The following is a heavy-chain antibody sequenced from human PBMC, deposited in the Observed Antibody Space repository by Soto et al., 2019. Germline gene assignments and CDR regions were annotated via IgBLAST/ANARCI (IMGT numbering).Heavy chain of an antibody. J-gene: IGHJ4*02. V-gene: IGHV3-23*01. CDR1: GFTFRSYA. Sequence: GGSLRLSCAASGFTFRSYAMSWVRQAPGKGLEWVSAISGGGDDTYYADPVKGRFTISRDNSKNTLYLQMNSLRAEDTAVYYCARDRSYYDSSGYYYFDYWGQGTLVTVSS. D-gene: IGHD3-22*01. CDR2: ISGGGDDT. CDR3: ARDRSYYDSSGYYYFDY.